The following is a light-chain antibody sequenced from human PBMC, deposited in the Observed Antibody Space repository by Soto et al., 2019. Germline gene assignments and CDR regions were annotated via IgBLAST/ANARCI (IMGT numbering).Light chain of an antibody. Sequence: QSALTQPRSVYGSPGQSVTISCTGTNSDVGTYNYVSWYQQHPGKAPKLIIYDVTKRPSGVPDRFSGSKSGNTACLIISGLQSADEAEYYCCCCSYAGSSSFRVLFGGGTQLTVL. CDR2: DVT. V-gene: IGLV2-11*01. CDR3: CSYAGSSSFRVL. J-gene: IGLJ2*01. CDR1: NSDVGTYNY.